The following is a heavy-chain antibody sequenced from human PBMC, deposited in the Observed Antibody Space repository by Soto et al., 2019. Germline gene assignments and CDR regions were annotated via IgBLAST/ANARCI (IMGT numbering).Heavy chain of an antibody. Sequence: QVQLQESGPGLVKPSETLSLTCTVSGGSISSYYWSWIRQPPGKGLEWIGYIYYSGSTNYNPSLKSRVTISVDTSKNQFSLKLSSATAADTAVYYCARRGDFWSGFFDYWGQGTLVTVSS. CDR1: GGSISSYY. D-gene: IGHD3-3*01. CDR2: IYYSGST. CDR3: ARRGDFWSGFFDY. V-gene: IGHV4-59*08. J-gene: IGHJ4*02.